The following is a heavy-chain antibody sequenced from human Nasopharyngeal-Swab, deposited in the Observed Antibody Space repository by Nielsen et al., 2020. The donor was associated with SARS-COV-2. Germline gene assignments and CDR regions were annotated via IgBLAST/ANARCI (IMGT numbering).Heavy chain of an antibody. J-gene: IGHJ4*02. CDR1: GGTLNGFH. CDR2: INDRGSG. Sequence: SETLSLTCVVFGGTLNGFHWKWIRQTPGKGLEWIGEINDRGSGNYNPSLRSRVTISAGTSNIQFSLKLNSVTAEDTAVYYCARDRYYYDSSDRPGSFDYWGQGTLVTVSS. CDR3: ARDRYYYDSSDRPGSFDY. V-gene: IGHV4-34*01. D-gene: IGHD3-22*01.